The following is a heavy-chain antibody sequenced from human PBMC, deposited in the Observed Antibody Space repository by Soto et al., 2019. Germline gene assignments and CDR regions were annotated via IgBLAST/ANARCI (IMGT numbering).Heavy chain of an antibody. D-gene: IGHD5-18*01. Sequence: GGSLRLSCATSGFSCTNYAMSWVRQAPGKGLEWVTAGSGGDGKTYYADSVTGRFTLSRDISKNALYMEMNSLRAEETAVYYSARDHPLGGYSYGKFGCWGQGTLVTVSS. CDR2: GSGGDGKT. J-gene: IGHJ4*02. CDR1: GFSCTNYA. CDR3: ARDHPLGGYSYGKFGC. V-gene: IGHV3-23*01.